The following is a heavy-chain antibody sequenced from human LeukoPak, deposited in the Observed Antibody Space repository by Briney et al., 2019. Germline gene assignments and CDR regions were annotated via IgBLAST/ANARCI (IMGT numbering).Heavy chain of an antibody. V-gene: IGHV5-51*01. J-gene: IGHJ6*03. CDR3: ARQRGPGTPYYYYYMDV. Sequence: GESLKISCKGSGYSSTSYWIAWVRQMPGKGLEWMGIIYLSDSDARYSPSFQGQVTMSADKSISTAYLQWSSLKASDTAMYYCARQRGPGTPYYYYYMDVWGKGTTVTVSS. CDR1: GYSSTSYW. D-gene: IGHD1-26*01. CDR2: IYLSDSDA.